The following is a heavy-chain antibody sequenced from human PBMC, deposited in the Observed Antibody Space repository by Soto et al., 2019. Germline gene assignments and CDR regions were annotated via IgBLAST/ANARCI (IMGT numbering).Heavy chain of an antibody. J-gene: IGHJ4*02. CDR3: AKLVHSGSYSSYYFDY. V-gene: IGHV3-23*01. CDR1: GFTFSSYA. Sequence: GGSLRLSCAASGFTFSSYAMSWVRQAPGKGLEWVSAISGSGGSTYYADSVKGRFTISRDNSKNTLYLQMNSLRAEDTAVYYCAKLVHSGSYSSYYFDYWGQGTLVTVSS. D-gene: IGHD3-10*01. CDR2: ISGSGGST.